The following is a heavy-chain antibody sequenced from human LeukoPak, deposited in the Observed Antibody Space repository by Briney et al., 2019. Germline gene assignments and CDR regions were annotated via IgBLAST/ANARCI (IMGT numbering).Heavy chain of an antibody. CDR1: GFTFSSYG. V-gene: IGHV3-30*02. CDR2: IRYDGNNK. J-gene: IGHJ6*03. D-gene: IGHD5-12*01. CDR3: AKDNVKVTTIRRVPHYMDV. Sequence: GGSLRLSCAASGFTFSSYGIHWVRQAPGKGLEWVAFIRYDGNNKYYADSVKGRFTISRDNSKNTLYLQMSSLTAEDTAVYYCAKDNVKVTTIRRVPHYMDVWGKGATVTISS.